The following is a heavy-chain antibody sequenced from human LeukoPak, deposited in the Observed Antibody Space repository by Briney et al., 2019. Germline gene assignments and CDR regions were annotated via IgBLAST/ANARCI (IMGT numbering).Heavy chain of an antibody. J-gene: IGHJ6*03. V-gene: IGHV3-23*01. CDR3: ARDGMDYYGSGSYYYYYMDV. CDR1: GFTFSSYA. D-gene: IGHD3-10*01. Sequence: GGSLRLSCAASGFTFSSYAMSWVRQAPGKGLEWVSGISGSGRTTYYADSVKGRFTISRDNSKNSLYLQMNSLRAEDTAVYYCARDGMDYYGSGSYYYYYMDVWGKGTTVTISS. CDR2: ISGSGRTT.